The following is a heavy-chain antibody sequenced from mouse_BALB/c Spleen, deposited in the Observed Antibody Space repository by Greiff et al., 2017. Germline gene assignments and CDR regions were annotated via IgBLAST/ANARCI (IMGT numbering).Heavy chain of an antibody. CDR2: ISDGGSYT. J-gene: IGHJ4*01. CDR1: GFTFSDYY. CDR3: ARDLPNEGAMDY. Sequence: EVKLVESGGGLVKPGGSLKLSCAASGFTFSDYYMYWVRQTPEKRLEWVATISDGGSYTYYPDSVKGRFTISRDNAKNNLYLQMSSLKSEDTAMYYCARDLPNEGAMDYWGQGTSVTVSS. V-gene: IGHV5-4*02.